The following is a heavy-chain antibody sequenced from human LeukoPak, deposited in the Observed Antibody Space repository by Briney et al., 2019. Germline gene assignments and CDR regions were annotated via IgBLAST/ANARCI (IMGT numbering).Heavy chain of an antibody. V-gene: IGHV3-30*04. Sequence: GGSLRLSCVASGFTFSSFAMHWVRRAPGKGLEWVAVISYDGSNKYYADSVKGRFTISRDNSKNTLSLQMNSLRAEDTAVYYCARDEQQLVFSYFDYWGQGTLVTVSS. D-gene: IGHD6-13*01. CDR1: GFTFSSFA. CDR3: ARDEQQLVFSYFDY. J-gene: IGHJ4*02. CDR2: ISYDGSNK.